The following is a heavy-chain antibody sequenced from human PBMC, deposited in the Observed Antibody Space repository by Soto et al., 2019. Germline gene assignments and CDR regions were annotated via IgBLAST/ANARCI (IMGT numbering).Heavy chain of an antibody. CDR3: AKDQEGGPFDY. V-gene: IGHV3-30*18. Sequence: GSLRLSCAASGFTFSSYGMHWVRQAPGKGLEWVAVISYDGSNKYYADSVKGRFTISRDNSKNTLYLQMNSLRAEDTAVYYCAKDQEGGPFDYWGQGTLVTVSS. CDR2: ISYDGSNK. CDR1: GFTFSSYG. J-gene: IGHJ4*02. D-gene: IGHD3-16*01.